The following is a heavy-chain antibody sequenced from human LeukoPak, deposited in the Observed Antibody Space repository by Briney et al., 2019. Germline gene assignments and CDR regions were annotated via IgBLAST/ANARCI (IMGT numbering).Heavy chain of an antibody. J-gene: IGHJ6*03. V-gene: IGHV4-30-4*01. CDR1: GGSISSSDYY. CDR2: IYYSGST. CDR3: ARESTAARGDYYYMDV. Sequence: SQTLSLTCTVSGGSISSSDYYWSWIRQPPGKGLEWIGYIYYSGSTYYNPSLKSRVTISVDTSKNQFSLKLSSVTAADTAVYYCARESTAARGDYYYMDVWGKGTTVTVSS. D-gene: IGHD2-2*01.